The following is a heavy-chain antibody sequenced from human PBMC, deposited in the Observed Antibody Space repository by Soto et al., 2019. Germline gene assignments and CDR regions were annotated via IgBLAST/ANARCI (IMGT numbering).Heavy chain of an antibody. Sequence: QLQLQESGSGLVKPSQTLSLTCAVSGGSISSGGYSWSWLRQPPGKGLEWIGYIFHSGSTYYNPSLKSRVTISVAGSKHPFSLELSSVTAADTAVYYCAREGGSASPDCSFNVWGRGTLVTVSS. V-gene: IGHV4-30-2*01. D-gene: IGHD1-26*01. CDR2: IFHSGST. J-gene: IGHJ2*01. CDR1: GGSISSGGYS. CDR3: AREGGSASPDCSFNV.